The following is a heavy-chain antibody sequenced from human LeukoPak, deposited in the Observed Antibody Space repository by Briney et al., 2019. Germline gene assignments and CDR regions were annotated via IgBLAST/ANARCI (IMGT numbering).Heavy chain of an antibody. Sequence: SGTLSLTCAVSGGSISSSNWWSWVRQPPGKGLEWIGEIYHSGSTYYNPSLKSRVTISVDTSKNQFSLKLSSVTAADTAVYYCAREAAGGYYGIWGQGTLVTVSS. CDR1: GGSISSSNW. D-gene: IGHD3-22*01. CDR2: IYHSGST. V-gene: IGHV4-4*02. CDR3: AREAAGGYYGI. J-gene: IGHJ4*02.